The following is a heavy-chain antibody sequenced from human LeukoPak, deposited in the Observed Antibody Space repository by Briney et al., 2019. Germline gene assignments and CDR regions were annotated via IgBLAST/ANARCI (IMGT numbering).Heavy chain of an antibody. Sequence: SETLSLTCAVYGGSFSGYYWGWIRQPPGKGLEWIGEINHSGSTNYNPSLKSRVTISVDTSKNQFSLKLSSVTAADTAVYYCARGGRVADPLNWFDPWGQGTLVTVSS. CDR2: INHSGST. V-gene: IGHV4-34*01. CDR3: ARGGRVADPLNWFDP. CDR1: GGSFSGYY. D-gene: IGHD2-15*01. J-gene: IGHJ5*02.